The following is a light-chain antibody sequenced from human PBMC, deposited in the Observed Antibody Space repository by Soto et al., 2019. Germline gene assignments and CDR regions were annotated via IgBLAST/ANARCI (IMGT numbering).Light chain of an antibody. CDR3: QQYNNWLGT. CDR2: DAS. J-gene: IGKJ1*01. Sequence: VLTQSPGTLSLSPGERATLSCRASQSVSSYLAWYQQKPGQAPRLLIYDASNRATGIPARFSGSGSGTDFTLTISSLQSEDFAVYYCQQYNNWLGTFGQGTKVDIK. CDR1: QSVSSY. V-gene: IGKV3-11*01.